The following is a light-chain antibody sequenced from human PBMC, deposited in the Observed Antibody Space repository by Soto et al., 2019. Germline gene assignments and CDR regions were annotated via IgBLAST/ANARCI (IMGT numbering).Light chain of an antibody. J-gene: IGKJ1*01. CDR2: DAS. Sequence: DIQMTQSPSTLSAFVGARVTITCRASPSISRWLAWYQQKAGKAPKLLIYDASSLEGGVPSRFSGSGSGTEFTLTISSLQPDDSATYFCQQYYSYSRTFGQGTKVEI. CDR3: QQYYSYSRT. V-gene: IGKV1-5*01. CDR1: PSISRW.